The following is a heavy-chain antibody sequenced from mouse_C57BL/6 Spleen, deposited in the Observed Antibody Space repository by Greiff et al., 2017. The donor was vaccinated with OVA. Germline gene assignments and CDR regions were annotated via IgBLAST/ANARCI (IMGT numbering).Heavy chain of an antibody. CDR3: ARYSYWAGTWCAY. V-gene: IGHV1-82*01. Sequence: VQLQQSGPELVKPGASVKISCKASGYAFSSSWMNWVKQRPGKGLEWIGRIYPGDGDTNYNGKFKGKATLTADKSSSTAYMQLSSLTSEDSAVDFCARYSYWAGTWCAYWGQGTLVTVSA. CDR1: GYAFSSSW. CDR2: IYPGDGDT. J-gene: IGHJ3*01. D-gene: IGHD2-10*01.